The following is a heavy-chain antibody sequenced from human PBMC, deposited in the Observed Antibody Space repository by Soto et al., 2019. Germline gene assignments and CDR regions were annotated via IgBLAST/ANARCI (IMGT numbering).Heavy chain of an antibody. CDR1: GFTFSSYA. CDR2: ISGSGGST. D-gene: IGHD4-17*01. CDR3: AKDPWGATVPYLCS. V-gene: IGHV3-23*01. Sequence: EVQLLESGGGLVQPGGSLRLSCAASGFTFSSYAMSWVRQAPGKGLEWVSAISGSGGSTYYADSVKGRFTIARDNSKNTLYLQMNSLRAEDTAVYYCAKDPWGATVPYLCSWGQGTLVTVSS. J-gene: IGHJ5*02.